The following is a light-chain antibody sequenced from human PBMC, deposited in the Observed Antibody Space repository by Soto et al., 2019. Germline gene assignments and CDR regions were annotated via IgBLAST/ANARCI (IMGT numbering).Light chain of an antibody. J-gene: IGKJ2*01. CDR2: AAS. Sequence: DIQMTQSPSSLSASVGDRVTITCRASQSISSYLNWYQQKPGKAPKLLIYAASSLQSGVPSRFSGSGSGTDFPLIISSLQPEDFANYYCQQSYSTPVFGQGTKLEIK. V-gene: IGKV1-39*01. CDR3: QQSYSTPV. CDR1: QSISSY.